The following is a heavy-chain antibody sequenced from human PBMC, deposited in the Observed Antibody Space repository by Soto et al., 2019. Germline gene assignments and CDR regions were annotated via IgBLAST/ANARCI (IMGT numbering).Heavy chain of an antibody. CDR2: IRDSGDST. CDR3: AKDPWGQQLEPPDY. D-gene: IGHD6-13*01. Sequence: PVGSLRLSCAASGFTFSSYAMSWVRQAPGKGLEWVSAIRDSGDSTYYADFVRGRFTISRDNSKNTLYMQMNSLGAEDTAVYYCAKDPWGQQLEPPDYWGQGTLVTVSS. J-gene: IGHJ4*02. V-gene: IGHV3-23*01. CDR1: GFTFSSYA.